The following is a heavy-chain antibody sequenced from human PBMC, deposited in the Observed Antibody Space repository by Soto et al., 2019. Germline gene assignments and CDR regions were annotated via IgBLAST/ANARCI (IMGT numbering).Heavy chain of an antibody. D-gene: IGHD3-3*01. CDR3: AGRKELEWLLYVNWFDP. V-gene: IGHV1-69*12. CDR1: GGTFSSYA. CDR2: IIPIFGTA. Sequence: QVQLVQSGAEVKKPGSSVKVSCKASGGTFSSYAISWVRQAPGQGLEWMGGIIPIFGTANYAQKFQGRVTITADESTSTAYMELSSLRSEDTAVYYCAGRKELEWLLYVNWFDPWGQGTLVTVSS. J-gene: IGHJ5*02.